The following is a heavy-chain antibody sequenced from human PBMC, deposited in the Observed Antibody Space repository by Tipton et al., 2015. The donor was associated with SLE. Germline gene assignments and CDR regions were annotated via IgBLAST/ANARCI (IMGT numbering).Heavy chain of an antibody. Sequence: QVQLVQSGPEVKKPGASVKVSCKASGYTFTNYALTWVRQAPGQGLEWMGWISAYNGNTNYAQKLQGRVTMTTDTSTSTAYMELRSLRADDTAVYYGARELDSSGMGAFDIWGQGTMVTVSS. D-gene: IGHD3-22*01. CDR2: ISAYNGNT. CDR3: ARELDSSGMGAFDI. CDR1: GYTFTNYA. V-gene: IGHV1-18*01. J-gene: IGHJ3*02.